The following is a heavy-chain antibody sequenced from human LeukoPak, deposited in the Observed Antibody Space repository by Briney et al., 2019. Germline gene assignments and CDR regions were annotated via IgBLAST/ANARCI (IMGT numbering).Heavy chain of an antibody. D-gene: IGHD1-14*01. CDR1: GFTFSTYW. CDR3: ARGNQADDY. J-gene: IGHJ4*02. Sequence: GESLRLSCAASGFTFSTYWMHWVRQVPGKGLVWVARINPGGSSITYADSVKGRFTISRDNPKNTLYLQMDSLRAEETGVYYCARGNQADDYWGQGTLVTVSS. V-gene: IGHV3-74*01. CDR2: INPGGSSI.